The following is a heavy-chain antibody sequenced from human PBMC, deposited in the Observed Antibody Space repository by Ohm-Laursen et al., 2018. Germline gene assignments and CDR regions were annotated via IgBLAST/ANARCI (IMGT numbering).Heavy chain of an antibody. CDR1: GGSISSGGYY. CDR2: IYYSGST. D-gene: IGHD6-19*01. J-gene: IGHJ4*02. CDR3: ARQESSGWYPDY. V-gene: IGHV4-61*08. Sequence: SDTLSLTCTVSGGSISSGGYYWSWIRQHPGKGLEWIGYIYYSGSTNYNPSLKSRVTISVDTSKDQFSLKLSSVTAADTAVYYCARQESSGWYPDYWGQGTLVTVSS.